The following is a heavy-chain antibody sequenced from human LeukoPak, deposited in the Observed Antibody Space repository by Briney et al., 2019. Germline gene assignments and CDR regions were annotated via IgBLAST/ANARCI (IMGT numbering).Heavy chain of an antibody. CDR1: GYTFTNYG. CDR3: ARDLAWVSEYDSRTTAWRDS. V-gene: IGHV1-18*01. J-gene: IGHJ5*01. D-gene: IGHD3-22*01. Sequence: ASLKVSCTASGYTFTNYGISWVRQAPGQGLDWIGWISGYNGNTTYAQKLQGRLTITTNTSTSTAYIEQRGLRSDDTAMYYCARDLAWVSEYDSRTTAWRDSWGQGTLVTVSS. CDR2: ISGYNGNT.